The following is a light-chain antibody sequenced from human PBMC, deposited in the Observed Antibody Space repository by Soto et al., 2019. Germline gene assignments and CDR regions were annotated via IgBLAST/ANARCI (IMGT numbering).Light chain of an antibody. CDR2: GAS. Sequence: EIVLTQSPGTLSLSPGERATLSCRAGQSVSSSYLAWYQQKPGQAPRLLIYGASSRATGIPDRFSGSGSGTDFTLTISRLEPEDFAVYYCQQYGSSPPWTFGRGTKVDIK. CDR3: QQYGSSPPWT. V-gene: IGKV3-20*01. CDR1: QSVSSSY. J-gene: IGKJ1*01.